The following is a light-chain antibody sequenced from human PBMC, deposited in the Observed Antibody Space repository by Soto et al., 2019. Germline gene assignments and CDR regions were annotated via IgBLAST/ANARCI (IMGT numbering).Light chain of an antibody. V-gene: IGKV1-5*01. Sequence: DIQMTQSPSTLFASVGDRVTITGRASQSISSWLAWYQQTPGKAPKLLXYDASTLESGVPSRFSGSGSGTELTLTISSLQTDDFATYYCQQYNSYSSWTFGQGTKVDIK. CDR1: QSISSW. CDR3: QQYNSYSSWT. CDR2: DAS. J-gene: IGKJ1*01.